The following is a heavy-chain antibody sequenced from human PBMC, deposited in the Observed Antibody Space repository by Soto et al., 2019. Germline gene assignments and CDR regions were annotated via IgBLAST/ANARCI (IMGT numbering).Heavy chain of an antibody. CDR3: AAENWRLHLGELSLFGFDP. D-gene: IGHD3-16*02. CDR2: IVVGSGNT. V-gene: IGHV1-58*02. CDR1: GFTFTSSA. J-gene: IGHJ5*02. Sequence: SVKVSCKASGFTFTSSAMQWVRQARGQRLEWIGWIVVGSGNTNYAQKFQERVTITRDMSTSTAYTELSSLRSEDTAVYYFAAENWRLHLGELSLFGFDPWGHGTLVTVSS.